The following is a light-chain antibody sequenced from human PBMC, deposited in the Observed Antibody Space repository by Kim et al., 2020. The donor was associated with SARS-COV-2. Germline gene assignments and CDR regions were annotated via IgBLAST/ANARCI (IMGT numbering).Light chain of an antibody. J-gene: IGKJ4*01. CDR1: DSVCGSS. CDR2: GAY. Sequence: SPRGRASLSSTARDSVCGSSLSWDQQRPGDGPRLLIYGAYSRATRVPDRVRVRGSRTDFSLTISRLEPEDVAVYYCQQYGSSPRTFGGGTKVDIK. CDR3: QQYGSSPRT. V-gene: IGKV3-20*01.